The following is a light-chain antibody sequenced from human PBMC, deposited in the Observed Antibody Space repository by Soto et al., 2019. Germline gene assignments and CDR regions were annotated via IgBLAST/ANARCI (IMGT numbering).Light chain of an antibody. CDR3: HQSFTTPLP. V-gene: IGKV1-39*01. CDR2: VAS. CDR1: HNIGSF. J-gene: IGKJ4*01. Sequence: DIQMTQAPSSLSASVGDRVTITWVASHNIGSFLNRHQQKPAKCPNVLINVASTLRSGVPSRFSGSGSGTHFNLTINSLQPEDFATYFCHQSFTTPLPFGGGTKVDI.